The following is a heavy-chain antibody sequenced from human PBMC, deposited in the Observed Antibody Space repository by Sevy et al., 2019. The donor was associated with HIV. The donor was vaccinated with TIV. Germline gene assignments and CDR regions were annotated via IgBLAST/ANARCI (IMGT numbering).Heavy chain of an antibody. J-gene: IGHJ5*02. CDR1: GFTFSSNW. Sequence: GESLKISCATSGFTFSSNWMTWVRQAPGKGLEWVANVKQDMSEKYYADSVKGRFTISRDNAKNSLYLQMNSLRAEDTAVYYCAAGTVVTPYWFDPWGQGTLVTVSS. D-gene: IGHD2-21*02. CDR2: VKQDMSEK. CDR3: AAGTVVTPYWFDP. V-gene: IGHV3-7*01.